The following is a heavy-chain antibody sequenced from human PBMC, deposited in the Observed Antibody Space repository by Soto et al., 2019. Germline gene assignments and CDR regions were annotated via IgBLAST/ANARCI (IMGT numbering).Heavy chain of an antibody. CDR1: GFTFSSYG. CDR2: IWYDDGSNK. V-gene: IGHV3-33*01. D-gene: IGHD5-12*01. J-gene: IGHJ4*02. CDR3: ARGGRGARGYDYRSSAYYGEY. Sequence: QVQVVESGGGVVQPGRSLRLSCAASGFTFSSYGMHWVRQAPGKGLEWVAVIWYDDGSNKYYADSVKGRFTISRDNSKNTVYLQMNSLRAEDTAVYYCARGGRGARGYDYRSSAYYGEYWGQGTLVTVSS.